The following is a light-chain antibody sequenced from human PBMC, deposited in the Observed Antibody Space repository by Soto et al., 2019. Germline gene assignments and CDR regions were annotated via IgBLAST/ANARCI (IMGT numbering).Light chain of an antibody. J-gene: IGLJ3*02. CDR2: SDD. Sequence: QSALTQPPSASGTPGQRVTISCSGSSSNIGSNAVSWYQHFPGTAPKVLIYSDDQRPSGVPDRFSGSKSGTSASLAISGLQAEDEADYFCAAWGDSLNTWVFGGGTKVTAL. CDR1: SSNIGSNA. CDR3: AAWGDSLNTWV. V-gene: IGLV1-44*01.